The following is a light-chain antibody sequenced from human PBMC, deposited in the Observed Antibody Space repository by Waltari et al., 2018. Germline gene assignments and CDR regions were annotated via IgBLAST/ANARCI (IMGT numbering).Light chain of an antibody. J-gene: IGKJ2*01. Sequence: DIVMTQSPDSLAVSLGERATINCKSGQSVLYSSNNKDYLAWYQQKPGQPPKLLFYWASTRESGVPDRFSGSGSGTDFTLTIGSLQAEDVAVYYCQQYHSFPYTFGQGTKLEIK. CDR2: WAS. V-gene: IGKV4-1*01. CDR1: QSVLYSSNNKDY. CDR3: QQYHSFPYT.